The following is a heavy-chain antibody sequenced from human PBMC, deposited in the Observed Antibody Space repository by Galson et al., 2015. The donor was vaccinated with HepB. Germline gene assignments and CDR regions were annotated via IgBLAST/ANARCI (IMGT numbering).Heavy chain of an antibody. Sequence: SLRLSCAASTFTFSNHAMNWVRQAPGKGLEWVSLVSDSGDITHYTDSVKGRFTISRDNSKNTLYLHMNSLRVEDTAVYYCAKDQCGGDCYSAFYYMDVWGNGTTVTVSS. CDR3: AKDQCGGDCYSAFYYMDV. CDR2: VSDSGDIT. CDR1: TFTFSNHA. D-gene: IGHD2-21*02. V-gene: IGHV3-23*01. J-gene: IGHJ6*03.